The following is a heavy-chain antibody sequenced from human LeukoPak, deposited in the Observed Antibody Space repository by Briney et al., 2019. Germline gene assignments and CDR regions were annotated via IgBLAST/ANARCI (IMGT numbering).Heavy chain of an antibody. J-gene: IGHJ6*02. CDR1: GGSFSDYY. CDR2: IYYSGST. V-gene: IGHV4-34*01. CDR3: ASDRGYYYGMDV. Sequence: SETLSLTCAVYGGSFSDYYWSWIRQPPGKGLEWIGSIYYSGSTYYNPSLKSRVTISVDTSKNQFSLKLSSVTAADTAVYYCASDRGYYYGMDVWGQGTTVTVSS.